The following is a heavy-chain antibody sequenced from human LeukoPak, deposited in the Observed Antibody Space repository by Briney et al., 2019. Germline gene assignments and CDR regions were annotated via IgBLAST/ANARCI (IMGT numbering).Heavy chain of an antibody. CDR2: ISSSSSSI. Sequence: GGSLRLSCAASGFTFSSYAMNWVRQAPGKGLEWVSYISSSSSSIYYADSVKGRFTISRDNAKNSLFLQMNSLRDEDTAVYYCQGEGSTSDYWGQGTLVTVSS. CDR3: QGEGSTSDY. J-gene: IGHJ4*02. CDR1: GFTFSSYA. D-gene: IGHD2-15*01. V-gene: IGHV3-48*02.